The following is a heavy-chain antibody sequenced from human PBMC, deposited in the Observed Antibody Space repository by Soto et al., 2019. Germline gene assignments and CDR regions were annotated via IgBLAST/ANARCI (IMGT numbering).Heavy chain of an antibody. CDR1: GFTFSSYA. CDR2: ISGSGGST. D-gene: IGHD2-15*01. Sequence: EVQLLESGGGLVQPGGSLRLSCAASGFTFSSYAMSWVRQAPGKGLEWVSGISGSGGSTYYADSVKGRFTISRDNSKNTLYLRMNSLRAEDTAVYYCAKAVVGVHNFDHWGQGTLVTVSS. CDR3: AKAVVGVHNFDH. J-gene: IGHJ4*02. V-gene: IGHV3-23*01.